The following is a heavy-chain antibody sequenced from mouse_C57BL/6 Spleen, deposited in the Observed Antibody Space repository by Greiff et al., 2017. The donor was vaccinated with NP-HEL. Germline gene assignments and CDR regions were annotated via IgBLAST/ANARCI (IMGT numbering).Heavy chain of an antibody. V-gene: IGHV1-74*01. Sequence: QVQLQQPGAELVTPGASVKVSCTASGYTFTSSWMHWVKQRPGQGLEWIGRIHPSDSDTNYNQKFKGKATLTVDTSSSTAYMQLSSLTSEDSAVYYCAILGGMYYGSSYDFDYWGQGTTLTVSS. CDR3: AILGGMYYGSSYDFDY. CDR1: GYTFTSSW. D-gene: IGHD1-1*01. CDR2: IHPSDSDT. J-gene: IGHJ2*01.